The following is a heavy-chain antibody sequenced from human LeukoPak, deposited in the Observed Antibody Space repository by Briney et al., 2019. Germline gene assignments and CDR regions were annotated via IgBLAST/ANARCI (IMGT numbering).Heavy chain of an antibody. CDR3: AREVYSGRPSRSPFDY. V-gene: IGHV4-38-2*02. CDR1: GYSISSGYY. Sequence: SETLSLTCAVSGYSISSGYYWGWIRQPPGKGLEWIGSMYHSGSTYYNPPLKSRVTISVDTSKKQFSLKLTSVTAADTAVYYCAREVYSGRPSRSPFDYWGQGTLVTVSS. CDR2: MYHSGST. J-gene: IGHJ4*02. D-gene: IGHD6-13*01.